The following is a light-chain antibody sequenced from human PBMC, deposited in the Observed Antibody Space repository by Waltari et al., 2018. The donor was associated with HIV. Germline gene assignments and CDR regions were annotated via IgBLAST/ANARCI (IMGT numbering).Light chain of an antibody. CDR1: KLGDKY. J-gene: IGLJ2*01. CDR2: VDT. V-gene: IGLV3-1*01. Sequence: SYELTQPPSVSVSPGQTASITCSGDKLGDKYAYWYQQKLGQSPVLVIYVDTKRPSGIPGRFSGSNSGNTATLTISGTQAMDEADYYCQAWDSNTGVFGGGTKLTVL. CDR3: QAWDSNTGV.